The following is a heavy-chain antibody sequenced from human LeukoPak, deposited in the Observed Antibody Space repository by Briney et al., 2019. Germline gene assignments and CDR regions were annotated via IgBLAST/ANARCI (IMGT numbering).Heavy chain of an antibody. V-gene: IGHV3-23*01. J-gene: IGHJ4*02. D-gene: IGHD1-26*01. CDR2: IRDSGSST. Sequence: GGALRLSCAASGFTFSSYAMSWVRQARGKGLEWVSAIRDSGSSTHYADSVKGRFTTSRDNSKNTLILQMNSLRAEDTAIYYCAKYGPQDSGSSHFDYWGQGALVTVSS. CDR1: GFTFSSYA. CDR3: AKYGPQDSGSSHFDY.